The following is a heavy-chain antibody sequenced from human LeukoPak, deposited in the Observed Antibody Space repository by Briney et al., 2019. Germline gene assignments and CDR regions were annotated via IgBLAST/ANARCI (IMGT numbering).Heavy chain of an antibody. CDR1: GYTFTSYG. CDR2: ISAYNGDT. V-gene: IGHV1-18*01. Sequence: ASVKVCCKASGYTFTSYGISWVRPAPGQGLGWMGWISAYNGDTNYAQKLQGRVTMTTDTSTSTAYMELRSLRSDDTAVYYCARDLSQTVAGDYWGQGTLVTVSS. D-gene: IGHD6-19*01. CDR3: ARDLSQTVAGDY. J-gene: IGHJ4*02.